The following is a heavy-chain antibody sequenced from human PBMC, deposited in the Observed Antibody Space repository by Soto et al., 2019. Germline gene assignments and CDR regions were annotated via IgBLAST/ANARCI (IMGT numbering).Heavy chain of an antibody. Sequence: QLQLQESGPGLVKPSETLSLTCTVSGGSISSSGYYWGWIRQPPGKGLEWIGSIYYSGSTYYNPSLKSRVTISVDTSKNQFSLKLSSVTAADTAVYYCARGWGRGYSYGKTAAYGMDVWGQGTTVTVSS. D-gene: IGHD5-18*01. CDR3: ARGWGRGYSYGKTAAYGMDV. V-gene: IGHV4-39*01. CDR1: GGSISSSGYY. CDR2: IYYSGST. J-gene: IGHJ6*02.